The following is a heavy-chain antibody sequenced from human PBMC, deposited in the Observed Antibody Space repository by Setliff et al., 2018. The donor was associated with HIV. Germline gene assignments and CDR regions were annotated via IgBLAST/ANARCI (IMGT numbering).Heavy chain of an antibody. CDR2: FYCSGRT. Sequence: LSETLSLTCTVSGGSINSSTYYWGWIRQPPGKGLEWIGSFYCSGRTYYSPSLKSRVTMSVDTSKNQFFLKLTSLSAADTAVYYCARDRIEVVVDGPHDVFDVWGRGTTVTVSS. V-gene: IGHV4-39*07. CDR3: ARDRIEVVVDGPHDVFDV. CDR1: GGSINSSTYY. J-gene: IGHJ3*01. D-gene: IGHD2-15*01.